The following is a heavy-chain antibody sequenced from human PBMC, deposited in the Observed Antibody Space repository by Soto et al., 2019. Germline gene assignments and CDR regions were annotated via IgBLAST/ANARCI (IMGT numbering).Heavy chain of an antibody. J-gene: IGHJ2*01. CDR2: IHYSGAT. CDR1: GGSLSSDY. CDR3: ARRAEPNWYFNL. V-gene: IGHV4-59*01. Sequence: QVQLQESGPGLVNPSETLSLTCTVSGGSLSSDYWSWIRQSPGKGLEWIGYIHYSGATDSTPSLKSRVTISVDTSPNQFSLSLTSVTTADAAVYYCARRAEPNWYFNLWGRGTLVTVSS.